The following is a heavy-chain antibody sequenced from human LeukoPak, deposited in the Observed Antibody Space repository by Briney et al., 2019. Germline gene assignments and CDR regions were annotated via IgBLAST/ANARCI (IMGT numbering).Heavy chain of an antibody. CDR1: GFTFSSYA. CDR2: IRSKAYGGTT. Sequence: PGGSLRLSCAASGFTFSSYAMSWVRQAPGKGLEWVGFIRSKAYGGTTEYAASVKGRFTISRDDSKSIAYLQMNSLKTEDTAVYYCTRFLEWSPPNYYYYGMDVWGQGTTVTVSS. CDR3: TRFLEWSPPNYYYYGMDV. D-gene: IGHD3-3*01. V-gene: IGHV3-49*04. J-gene: IGHJ6*02.